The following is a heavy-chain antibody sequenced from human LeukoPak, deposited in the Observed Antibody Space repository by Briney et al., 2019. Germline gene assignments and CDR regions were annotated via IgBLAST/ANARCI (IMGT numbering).Heavy chain of an antibody. J-gene: IGHJ4*02. CDR3: AKDFVPRGGSYFPGFYY. D-gene: IGHD1-26*01. CDR2: ISYDGGNK. V-gene: IGHV3-30-3*01. CDR1: GFTFSSYA. Sequence: TSLRLSCAASGFTFSSYAMHWVRQAPGKGLEWVAVISYDGGNKYYADSVKGRFTISRDNSMNTLYLQMNSLRTEDTAVYYCAKDFVPRGGSYFPGFYYWGQGTLVIVSS.